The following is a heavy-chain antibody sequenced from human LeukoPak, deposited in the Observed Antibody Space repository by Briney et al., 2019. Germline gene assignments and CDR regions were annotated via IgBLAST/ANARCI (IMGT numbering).Heavy chain of an antibody. CDR1: GGTFSSYA. CDR3: ARVEYGYNTKYYYMDV. CDR2: IIPIFGTA. V-gene: IGHV1-69*06. D-gene: IGHD5-24*01. J-gene: IGHJ6*03. Sequence: GSSVKVSCKASGGTFSSYAISWVRQAPGQGLEWMGGIIPIFGTANYAQKFQGRVTITADKSTSTAYMELSSLRSEDTAVYYCARVEYGYNTKYYYMDVWGKGTTVTVSS.